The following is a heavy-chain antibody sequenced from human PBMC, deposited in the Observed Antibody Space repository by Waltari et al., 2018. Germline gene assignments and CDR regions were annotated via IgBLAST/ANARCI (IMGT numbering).Heavy chain of an antibody. Sequence: QLQLQESGPGLVKPSETLSLTCSVSGGSITSTKPYWGWTRQPPGQGLAWIGTISYNGATYNSPSLRGRVTVSRDTSMNQLSLKLGSVTAADTAVYYCATYIGASVGTAAFDVWGQGTMVTVSS. CDR1: GGSITSTKPY. CDR2: ISYNGAT. J-gene: IGHJ3*01. V-gene: IGHV4-39*01. D-gene: IGHD1-1*01. CDR3: ATYIGASVGTAAFDV.